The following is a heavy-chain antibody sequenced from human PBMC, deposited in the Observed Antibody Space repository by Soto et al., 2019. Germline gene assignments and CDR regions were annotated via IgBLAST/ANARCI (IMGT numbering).Heavy chain of an antibody. D-gene: IGHD4-17*01. J-gene: IGHJ3*02. CDR2: ISGSGGST. CDR1: GFTFSSYA. V-gene: IGHV3-23*01. Sequence: EVQLLESGGGLVQPGGSLRLSCAASGFTFSSYAMSWVRQAPGKGLEWVSAISGSGGSTYYADSVKGRFTISRDNSKNTLYLQMNSLRAEDTAVYYCAKEIHGDYVYRRTAFDIWGQGTMVTVSS. CDR3: AKEIHGDYVYRRTAFDI.